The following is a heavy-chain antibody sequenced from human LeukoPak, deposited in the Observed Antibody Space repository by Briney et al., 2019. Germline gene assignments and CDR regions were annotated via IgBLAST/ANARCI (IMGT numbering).Heavy chain of an antibody. V-gene: IGHV4-31*03. CDR3: ASGRPYEPFDY. J-gene: IGHJ4*02. CDR2: IYYSGST. Sequence: PSETLSLTCTVSGGCTSSGGYYWSWIRQHPGKGLEWIGYIYYSGSTYYNPSLKSRVTISVDTSKNQFSLKLSSVTAADTAVYYCASGRPYEPFDYWGQGTLVTVSS. D-gene: IGHD3-3*01. CDR1: GGCTSSGGYY.